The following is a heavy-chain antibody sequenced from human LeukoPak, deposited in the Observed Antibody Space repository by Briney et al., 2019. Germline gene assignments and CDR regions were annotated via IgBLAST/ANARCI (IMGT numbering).Heavy chain of an antibody. V-gene: IGHV3-30-3*01. J-gene: IGHJ4*02. CDR3: ASPNYGGY. Sequence: GRSLRLSCAAYGFTFSSYAMHWVRQAPGKGLEWVAVISYDGSNKYYADSVKGRFTISRDNSKNTLYLQMNSLRAEDTAVYYCASPNYGGYWGQGTLVTVSS. CDR2: ISYDGSNK. CDR1: GFTFSSYA. D-gene: IGHD1-7*01.